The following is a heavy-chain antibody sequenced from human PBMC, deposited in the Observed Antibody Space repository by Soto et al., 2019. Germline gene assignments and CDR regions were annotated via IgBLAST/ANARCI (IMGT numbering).Heavy chain of an antibody. CDR2: IYYSGST. CDR1: GGSISSGGYY. CDR3: ARSYDYIWGSYRRYYYYMDV. Sequence: SETLSLTCTVSGGSISSGGYYWSWIRQHPGKGLEWIGYIYYSGSTYYNPSLKSRVTISVDTSKNQFSLKLSSVTAADTAVYYCARSYDYIWGSYRRYYYYMDVWGKGTTVTVSS. V-gene: IGHV4-31*03. J-gene: IGHJ6*03. D-gene: IGHD3-16*02.